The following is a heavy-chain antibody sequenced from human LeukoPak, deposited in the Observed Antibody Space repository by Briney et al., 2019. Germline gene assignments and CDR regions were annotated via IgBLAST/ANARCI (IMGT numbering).Heavy chain of an antibody. CDR1: GGTFTTYG. CDR2: IIPTLGIA. D-gene: IGHD5-12*01. J-gene: IGHJ4*02. Sequence: GSSVKVSCTASGGTFTTYGLPWVRQAPGQGPEWVGRIIPTLGIANYAQKFQDRVTITADKSTSTAYMELSSLRSEDTAVYYCARGENIVATIAEYWGQGTLVTVSS. CDR3: ARGENIVATIAEY. V-gene: IGHV1-69*04.